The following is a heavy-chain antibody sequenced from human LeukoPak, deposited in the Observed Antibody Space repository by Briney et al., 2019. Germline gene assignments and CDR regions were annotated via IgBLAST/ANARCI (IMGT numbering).Heavy chain of an antibody. D-gene: IGHD3-9*01. Sequence: PSETLSLTCTVSGGSISSYYWSWIRQPPGKGLEWIGYIYYSGSTNYNPSLKSRVTISVDTSKNQFSLKLSSVTAADTAVYYCARGTYYDILTGYMSWFDPWGQGTLVTVSS. CDR2: IYYSGST. J-gene: IGHJ5*02. V-gene: IGHV4-59*08. CDR3: ARGTYYDILTGYMSWFDP. CDR1: GGSISSYY.